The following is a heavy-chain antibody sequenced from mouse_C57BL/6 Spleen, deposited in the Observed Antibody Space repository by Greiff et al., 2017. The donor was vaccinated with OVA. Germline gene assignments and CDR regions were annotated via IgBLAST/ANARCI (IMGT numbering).Heavy chain of an antibody. CDR2: IDPSDSYT. V-gene: IGHV1-59*01. CDR1: GYTFTSYW. D-gene: IGHD2-4*01. Sequence: QVQLQQPGAELVRPGTSVKLSCKASGYTFTSYWMHWVKQRPGQGLEWIGVIDPSDSYTNYNQKFKGKATLTVDTASSTAYMQLSSLTSEDSAVNYCARGEYDYDVDYWGQGTTLTVSS. CDR3: ARGEYDYDVDY. J-gene: IGHJ2*01.